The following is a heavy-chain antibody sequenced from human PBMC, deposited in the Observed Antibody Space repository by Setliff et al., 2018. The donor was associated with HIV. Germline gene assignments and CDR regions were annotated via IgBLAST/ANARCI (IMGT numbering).Heavy chain of an antibody. Sequence: ASVKVSCKASGYSFTTYGISWVRQAPGQGLEWVGWISVYNGQTLYAQKVQDRITVTMDIPKDTAYMELRGLTLDDTAVYYCARGHHFYWYFDLWGPGTLVTVSS. V-gene: IGHV1-18*01. CDR2: ISVYNGQT. CDR1: GYSFTTYG. J-gene: IGHJ2*01. CDR3: ARGHHFYWYFDL.